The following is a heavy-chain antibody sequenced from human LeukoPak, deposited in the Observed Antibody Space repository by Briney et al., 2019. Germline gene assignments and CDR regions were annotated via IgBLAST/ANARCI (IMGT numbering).Heavy chain of an antibody. J-gene: IGHJ3*02. CDR2: IYSGGST. V-gene: IGHV3-53*01. Sequence: PGGSLRLSCAASGFTVSSNYMSWVRQDPGKGLEWVSVIYSGGSTYYADSVKGRFTISRDNSKNTLYLQMNSLRAEDTAVYYCARLGIVGAHDAFDIWGQGTMVTVSS. CDR1: GFTVSSNY. D-gene: IGHD1-26*01. CDR3: ARLGIVGAHDAFDI.